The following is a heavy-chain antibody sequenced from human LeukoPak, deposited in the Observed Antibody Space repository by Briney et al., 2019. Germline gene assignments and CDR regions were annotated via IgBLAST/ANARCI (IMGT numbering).Heavy chain of an antibody. Sequence: GGSLRLSCAASGFTFSSYWMSWVRQAPGKGLEWVANIKQDGSEKYYVDSVKGRFTISRDNAKNSLYLQMNSLRAEDTAVYYCARGVVYDFWSGPPLYYGMDVWGQGTTVTVSS. CDR2: IKQDGSEK. V-gene: IGHV3-7*03. CDR3: ARGVVYDFWSGPPLYYGMDV. J-gene: IGHJ6*02. CDR1: GFTFSSYW. D-gene: IGHD3-3*01.